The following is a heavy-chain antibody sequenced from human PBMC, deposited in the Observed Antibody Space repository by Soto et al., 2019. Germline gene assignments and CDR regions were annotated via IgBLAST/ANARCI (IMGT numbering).Heavy chain of an antibody. D-gene: IGHD3-10*01. V-gene: IGHV3-9*01. CDR3: AKAIGRFATINWFDS. CDR1: GFTFEDHA. CDR2: ISWNSGSI. J-gene: IGHJ5*01. Sequence: EVQLVESGGGLVQPGRSLRLSCSASGFTFEDHAMHWVRQAPGKGLEWVSGISWNSGSIAYADSVKGRFTISRDNAKSSLYLQMNSLRPEDTALYHCAKAIGRFATINWFDSWGQGTLVTVSS.